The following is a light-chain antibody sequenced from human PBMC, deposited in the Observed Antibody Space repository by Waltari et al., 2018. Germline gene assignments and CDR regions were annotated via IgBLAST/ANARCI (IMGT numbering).Light chain of an antibody. V-gene: IGKV1-39*01. Sequence: DIQMTQSPFSLSASVGDRVTITCRESQSISNYLNWYQQKQGKAPKLRMYAASSLQSGVPSMFSGSGSGTAFTLTISSLQPEDFATYYCQQSYSTPYTFGQGTKLEIK. J-gene: IGKJ2*01. CDR1: QSISNY. CDR2: AAS. CDR3: QQSYSTPYT.